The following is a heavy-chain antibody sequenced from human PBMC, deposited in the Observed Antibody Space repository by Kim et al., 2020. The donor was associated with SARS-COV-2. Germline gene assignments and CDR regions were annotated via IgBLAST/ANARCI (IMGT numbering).Heavy chain of an antibody. V-gene: IGHV4-30-4*01. CDR3: ARAQGFGELFEYYFDF. D-gene: IGHD3-10*01. J-gene: IGHJ4*02. CDR2: LYNTGSP. Sequence: SETLSLTCTVSGASVSNSEYYWSWIRQSPGKGLEWLVYLYNTGSPFYNPSLKSRATMSIDTSKNQFSLRLNSVTAADTAVYYCARAQGFGELFEYYFDFWGRGTLVTVSS. CDR1: GASVSNSEYY.